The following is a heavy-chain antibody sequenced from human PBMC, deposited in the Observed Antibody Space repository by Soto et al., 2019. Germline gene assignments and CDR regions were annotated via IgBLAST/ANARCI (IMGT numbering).Heavy chain of an antibody. CDR1: GFTFSGYE. CDR2: ISTDGST. CDR3: ARGAGYCGDGNCYTPFDY. V-gene: IGHV3-48*03. D-gene: IGHD2-15*01. Sequence: GGSLRLSCAASGFTFSGYEMNCVRQDPGKGLEWFSYISTDGSTYYADSVKGRFTISRDNVRNSLFLQMNSLRDADTAVYYCARGAGYCGDGNCYTPFDYWGQGT. J-gene: IGHJ4*02.